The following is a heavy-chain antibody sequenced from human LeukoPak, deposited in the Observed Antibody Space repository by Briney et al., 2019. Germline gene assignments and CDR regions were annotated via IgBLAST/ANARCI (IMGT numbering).Heavy chain of an antibody. CDR3: APLAVAGTPRDY. CDR1: GFTFSNFA. V-gene: IGHV3-23*01. Sequence: GGSLRLSCAASGFTFSNFAMNWVRQAPGKGLEWVSSVSGSGTNTYYADAVKGRFTISRDNSKNTLYLQMNSLRAEDTAVYYCAPLAVAGTPRDYWGQGTLVTVSS. J-gene: IGHJ4*02. CDR2: VSGSGTNT. D-gene: IGHD6-19*01.